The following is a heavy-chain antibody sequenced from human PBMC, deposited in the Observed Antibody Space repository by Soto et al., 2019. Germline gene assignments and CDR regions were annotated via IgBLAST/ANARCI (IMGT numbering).Heavy chain of an antibody. Sequence: PGESLKISCKGSGYGFTSYWISWVRQMPGKGLEWMGRIDPSDSYTNYSPSFQGHVTISADKSISTAYLQWSSLKASDTAMYYCARTMVRGVIIAPYYGMDVWGQGTTVTVSS. V-gene: IGHV5-10-1*01. CDR1: GYGFTSYW. J-gene: IGHJ6*02. CDR3: ARTMVRGVIIAPYYGMDV. D-gene: IGHD3-10*01. CDR2: IDPSDSYT.